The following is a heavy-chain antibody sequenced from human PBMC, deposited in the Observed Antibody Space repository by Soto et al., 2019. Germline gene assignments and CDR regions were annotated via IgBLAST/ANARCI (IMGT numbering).Heavy chain of an antibody. CDR3: TTAPDYSNYPEYFQH. V-gene: IGHV3-15*01. Sequence: GGSLRLSCAASGFTFSNAWMSWVRQAPGKGLEWVGRIKSKTDGGTTDYAAPVKGRFTISRDDSKNTLYPQMNSLKTEDTAVYYCTTAPDYSNYPEYFQHWGQGTLVTVSS. D-gene: IGHD4-4*01. J-gene: IGHJ1*01. CDR1: GFTFSNAW. CDR2: IKSKTDGGTT.